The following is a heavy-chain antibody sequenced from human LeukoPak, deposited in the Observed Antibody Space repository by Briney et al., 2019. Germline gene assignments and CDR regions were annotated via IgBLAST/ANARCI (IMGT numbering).Heavy chain of an antibody. CDR2: ISYDGSNK. V-gene: IGHV3-30*18. Sequence: QPGGSLRLSCAASGFTFSSYGMHWVRQAPGKGLEWVAVISYDGSNKYYADSVKGRFTISRDNSKNTLYLQMNSLRAEDTAVYYCAKPYGDSFFDYWGQGTLVTVSS. J-gene: IGHJ4*02. CDR3: AKPYGDSFFDY. CDR1: GFTFSSYG. D-gene: IGHD4-17*01.